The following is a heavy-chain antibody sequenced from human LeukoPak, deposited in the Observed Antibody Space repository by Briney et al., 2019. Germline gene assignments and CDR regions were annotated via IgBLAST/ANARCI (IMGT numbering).Heavy chain of an antibody. V-gene: IGHV1-46*01. CDR1: GYTFTSYY. CDR2: INPSGGST. J-gene: IGHJ4*02. CDR3: ASTSGSWAVIDY. D-gene: IGHD6-13*01. Sequence: ASVKVSCKASGYTFTSYYMHWVRQAPGQGLEWMGIINPSGGSTSYAQKFQGRVTMTRDTSTSTVYMELSSLRSEDTAVYYCASTSGSWAVIDYWGQGTLVTVSS.